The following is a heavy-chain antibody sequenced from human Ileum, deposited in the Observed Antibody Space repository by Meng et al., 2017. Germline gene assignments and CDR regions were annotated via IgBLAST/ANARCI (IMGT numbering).Heavy chain of an antibody. CDR1: GGSISSSNW. CDR2: IYHSGSP. Sequence: QEQLQEAGPGLWKPSGTLSLTCAVSGGSISSSNWWTLVRQAPGKGLEWIGEIYHSGSPNYNPSLKSRVTISVDKSQNQFSLKLNSVTAADTAVYYCARVVGGPASMSGWFDPWGQGTLVTVSS. CDR3: ARVVGGPASMSGWFDP. D-gene: IGHD2-2*01. V-gene: IGHV4-4*02. J-gene: IGHJ5*01.